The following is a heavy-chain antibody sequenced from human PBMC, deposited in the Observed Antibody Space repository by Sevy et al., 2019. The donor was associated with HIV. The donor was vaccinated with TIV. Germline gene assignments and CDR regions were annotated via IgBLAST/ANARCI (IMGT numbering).Heavy chain of an antibody. CDR1: GFTFSSYD. CDR2: IRTAGDT. Sequence: GGSLRLSCAASGFTFSSYDIHWVRQATGKGLEWVSAIRTAGDTYYPDSVKGRFTISRENAKNSLYLQMNGLGAGDTAVYYCAREVPGSLYGMDVWGQGTTVTVSS. CDR3: AREVPGSLYGMDV. V-gene: IGHV3-13*01. D-gene: IGHD3-10*01. J-gene: IGHJ6*02.